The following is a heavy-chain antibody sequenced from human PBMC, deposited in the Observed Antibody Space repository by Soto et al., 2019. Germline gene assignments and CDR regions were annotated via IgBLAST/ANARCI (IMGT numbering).Heavy chain of an antibody. CDR1: GFTFSSYW. Sequence: EVQLVESGGGLVQPGGSLRLSCVASGFTFSSYWMSWVRQAPGKGLEWVDNIKQDGSEKYYVDSVKDRFTISRDNAKNSLYMQMNSLRAEDSAVYYCARVYPGSGWPYHYYGMDVWCQGTTVTVSS. J-gene: IGHJ6*02. V-gene: IGHV3-7*01. D-gene: IGHD6-19*01. CDR3: ARVYPGSGWPYHYYGMDV. CDR2: IKQDGSEK.